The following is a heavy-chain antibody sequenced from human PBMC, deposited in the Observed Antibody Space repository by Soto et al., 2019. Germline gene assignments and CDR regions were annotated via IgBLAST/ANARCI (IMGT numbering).Heavy chain of an antibody. D-gene: IGHD1-26*01. Sequence: VQLLESGGGLIQPGGSQRPSCSASGFTFNKYAMNWVRQAPGKGQEWVSAISPGGGDTYYADSVKGRFTFPRDNSKNTLYLQMGSLRAEDTAVYYCAKSGSYDPAHSFDIWGQGTMVTVSS. CDR1: GFTFNKYA. J-gene: IGHJ3*02. CDR3: AKSGSYDPAHSFDI. V-gene: IGHV3-23*01. CDR2: ISPGGGDT.